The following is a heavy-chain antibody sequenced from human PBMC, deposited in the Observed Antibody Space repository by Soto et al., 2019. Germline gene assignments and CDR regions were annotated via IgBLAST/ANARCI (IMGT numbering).Heavy chain of an antibody. V-gene: IGHV4-30-2*01. J-gene: IGHJ3*02. Sequence: QLQLQESGSGLVKPSQTLSLTCVVSGGSISSGSYSWSWIRQPPGKGLEWIGYIVHTGSAYYNPSLKSGVTXXVXRXXNQFSLKLPSVTAADTAVYYCAGYTVVTPRDAFDIWGQGTMVTVSS. CDR1: GGSISSGSYS. CDR2: IVHTGSA. CDR3: AGYTVVTPRDAFDI. D-gene: IGHD2-15*01.